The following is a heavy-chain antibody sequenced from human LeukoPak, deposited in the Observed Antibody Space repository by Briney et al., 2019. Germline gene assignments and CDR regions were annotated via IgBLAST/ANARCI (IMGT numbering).Heavy chain of an antibody. V-gene: IGHV3-23*01. J-gene: IGHJ5*02. CDR2: ISGSGGST. D-gene: IGHD2-15*01. CDR3: AKDIVVVVAAETNWFDP. CDR1: GFTFSSYA. Sequence: GGSLRLSCAASGFTFSSYAMSWVRQAPGKGLEWVSAISGSGGSTYYADSVKGRFTISRDNSKNTLYLQMGSLRAEDTAVYYCAKDIVVVVAAETNWFDPWGQGTLVTVSS.